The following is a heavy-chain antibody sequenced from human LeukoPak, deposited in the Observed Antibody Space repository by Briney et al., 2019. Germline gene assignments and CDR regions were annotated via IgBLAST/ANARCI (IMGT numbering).Heavy chain of an antibody. V-gene: IGHV4-39*01. Sequence: SETLSLTCTVSGGSISSSSSYWGWIRQPPGKGLEWIGTVYYSGSTYYNRSLKSRVTMSVDTSKNQFSLKLSSVTAADTAVYYCARRYGHYYYYMDVWGKGTTVTISS. J-gene: IGHJ6*03. D-gene: IGHD1-1*01. CDR3: ARRYGHYYYYMDV. CDR2: VYYSGST. CDR1: GGSISSSSSY.